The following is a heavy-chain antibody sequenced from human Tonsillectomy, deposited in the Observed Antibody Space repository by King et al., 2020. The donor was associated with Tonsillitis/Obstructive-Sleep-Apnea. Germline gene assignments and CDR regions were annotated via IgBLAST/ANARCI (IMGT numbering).Heavy chain of an antibody. V-gene: IGHV3-9*01. Sequence: VQLVESGGGLVQPGRSLRLSCAASGFTFDDYAMHWVRQAPGKGLEWVSGISWNSGRIGYADSVKGRFTISRDNAKNSLYLQMNSLRAEDTALYYCAKDIGYSGNFVDAFDIWGQGTMVTVSS. D-gene: IGHD4-23*01. CDR2: ISWNSGRI. J-gene: IGHJ3*02. CDR3: AKDIGYSGNFVDAFDI. CDR1: GFTFDDYA.